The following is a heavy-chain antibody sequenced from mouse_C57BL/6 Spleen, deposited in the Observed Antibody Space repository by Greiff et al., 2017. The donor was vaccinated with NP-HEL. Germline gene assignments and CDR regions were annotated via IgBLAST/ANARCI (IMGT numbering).Heavy chain of an antibody. J-gene: IGHJ4*01. D-gene: IGHD1-1*01. CDR2: ISYDGSN. Sequence: EVKLQESGPGLVKPSQSLSLTCSVTGYSITSGYYWNWIRQFPGNKLEWMGYISYDGSNNYNPSLKNRISITRDTSKNQFFLKLNAVTTEDTATYYCAREDYDGSSYGGGYAMDYWGQGTSVTVSS. CDR3: AREDYDGSSYGGGYAMDY. CDR1: GYSITSGYY. V-gene: IGHV3-6*01.